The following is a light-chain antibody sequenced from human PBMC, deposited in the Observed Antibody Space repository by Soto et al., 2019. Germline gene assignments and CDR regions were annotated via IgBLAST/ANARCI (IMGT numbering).Light chain of an antibody. CDR2: RAS. J-gene: IGKJ1*01. Sequence: DIQMTQSPSTLSASVGDRVTITCRASQNINTWLAWYQQKPGKGPTLLIYRASRLESGVPSRFSGSGSGTEFALTISSLQPADFATYYCQQYENYSWTVGQGTKVDSK. CDR3: QQYENYSWT. CDR1: QNINTW. V-gene: IGKV1-5*03.